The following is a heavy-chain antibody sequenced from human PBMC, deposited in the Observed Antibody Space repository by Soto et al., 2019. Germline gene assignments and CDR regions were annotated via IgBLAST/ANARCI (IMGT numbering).Heavy chain of an antibody. Sequence: QLQLQESGSGLVKPSQTLSLTCAVSGGSISSGGYSCSWIRQPPGKGLEWIGYIYHSGSTYYNPSLKSRVTISVDRSKNQFSLKLSSVTAADTAGYYCARDRNEEAAAVWGQGTLVTVSS. J-gene: IGHJ4*02. CDR3: ARDRNEEAAAV. V-gene: IGHV4-30-2*01. CDR2: IYHSGST. D-gene: IGHD6-13*01. CDR1: GGSISSGGYS.